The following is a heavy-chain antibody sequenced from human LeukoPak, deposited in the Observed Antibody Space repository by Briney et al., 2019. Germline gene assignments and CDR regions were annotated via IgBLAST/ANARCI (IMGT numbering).Heavy chain of an antibody. CDR3: AREPETKGEYYYDGNARRARNAFDI. V-gene: IGHV4-39*07. CDR1: GGSISSSSYY. J-gene: IGHJ3*02. D-gene: IGHD3-22*01. Sequence: PSETLSLTCTVSGGSISSSSYYWGWIRQPPGKGLEWIVSIYYSGSTYYNPSLKSRVTISVDTSKNQFSLKLSSVTAADTAVYYCAREPETKGEYYYDGNARRARNAFDIWGQGTMVTVSS. CDR2: IYYSGST.